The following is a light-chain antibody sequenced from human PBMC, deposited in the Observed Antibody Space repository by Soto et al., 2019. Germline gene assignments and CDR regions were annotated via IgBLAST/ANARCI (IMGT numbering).Light chain of an antibody. Sequence: DIQMTQSPSSLSASVGDSVTITCRASQNISLYLNWYPQKPWKAPKLLIYTVSNLQSVVPSRFSADRSGTDFTLTISSLQPEDFSTYYCQQRSRTPPFAFGPGTKVDIK. J-gene: IGKJ3*01. CDR3: QQRSRTPPFA. CDR2: TVS. CDR1: QNISLY. V-gene: IGKV1-39*01.